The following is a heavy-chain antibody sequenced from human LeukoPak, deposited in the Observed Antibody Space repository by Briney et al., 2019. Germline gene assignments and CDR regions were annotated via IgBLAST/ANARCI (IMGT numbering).Heavy chain of an antibody. CDR3: ARHWGIAVPGSMGHFDY. D-gene: IGHD6-19*01. J-gene: IGHJ4*02. Sequence: PSETLSLTCSVSGGSISSSGYSWGWIRQPPGKELEWTGSFHYPGNTYYNPSLKSRVTISVDTSKNQFSLKLSSVTAADTAVFYCARHWGIAVPGSMGHFDYWGQGSLVTVSS. V-gene: IGHV4-39*01. CDR2: FHYPGNT. CDR1: GGSISSSGYS.